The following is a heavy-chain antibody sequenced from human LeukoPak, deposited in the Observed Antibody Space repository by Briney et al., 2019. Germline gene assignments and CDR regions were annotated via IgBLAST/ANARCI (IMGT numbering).Heavy chain of an antibody. D-gene: IGHD5-18*01. Sequence: SVKVSCKASGGTFSSYAISWVRQAPGQGLEWMGRIIPILGIANYAQKFQGRVTITADKSTSTAYMELSSLRSEDTAVYYCARTLVDTAIGYYFDYWGQGTLVTVSS. CDR2: IIPILGIA. J-gene: IGHJ4*02. CDR1: GGTFSSYA. CDR3: ARTLVDTAIGYYFDY. V-gene: IGHV1-69*04.